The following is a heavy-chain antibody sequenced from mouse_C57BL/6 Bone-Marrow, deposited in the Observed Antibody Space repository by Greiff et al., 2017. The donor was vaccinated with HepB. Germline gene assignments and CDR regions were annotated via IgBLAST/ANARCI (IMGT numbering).Heavy chain of an antibody. CDR1: GYTFTSYG. D-gene: IGHD2-4*01. Sequence: QVHVKQSGAELARPGASVKLSCKASGYTFTSYGISWVKQRTGQGLEWIGEIYPRSGNTYYNEKFKGKATLTADKSSSTAYMELRSLTSEDSAVYFCARCMITQGGYYFDYWGQGTTLTVSS. J-gene: IGHJ2*01. V-gene: IGHV1-81*01. CDR3: ARCMITQGGYYFDY. CDR2: IYPRSGNT.